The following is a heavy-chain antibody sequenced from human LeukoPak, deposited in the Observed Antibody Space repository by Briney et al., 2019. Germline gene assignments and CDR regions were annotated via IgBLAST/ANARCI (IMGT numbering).Heavy chain of an antibody. Sequence: KTSETLSLTCTVSGGSISSGGYYWSWIRQHPGKGLEWIGYIYYSGSTYYNPSLKSRVTISVDTSKNQFSLKLSSVTAADTAVYYCARAKYGGYFDYWGQGTLVTVSS. V-gene: IGHV4-31*03. CDR3: ARAKYGGYFDY. CDR2: IYYSGST. D-gene: IGHD4-23*01. J-gene: IGHJ4*02. CDR1: GGSISSGGYY.